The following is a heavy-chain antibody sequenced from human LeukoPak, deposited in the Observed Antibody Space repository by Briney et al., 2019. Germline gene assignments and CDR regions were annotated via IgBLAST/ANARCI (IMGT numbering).Heavy chain of an antibody. CDR1: GFTFSSYA. J-gene: IGHJ4*02. V-gene: IGHV3-64*01. D-gene: IGHD1-26*01. CDR2: ISSNGGST. CDR3: ARVGHSGPFDY. Sequence: GGSLRLSCAASGFTFSSYAMHWVRQAPGKGLEYVSAISSNGGSTYYANSVKGRFTISRDNSKNTLYLQMGSLRAEDMAVYYCARVGHSGPFDYWGQGTLVTVSS.